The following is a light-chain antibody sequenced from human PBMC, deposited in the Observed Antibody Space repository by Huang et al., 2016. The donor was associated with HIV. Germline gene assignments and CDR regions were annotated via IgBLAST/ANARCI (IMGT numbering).Light chain of an antibody. J-gene: IGKJ2*01. CDR1: QSVSSTY. Sequence: EIVLTQSPGTLSLSPGERATLSCKASQSVSSTYLAWYQHKPGQAPRLLIYGASTGASGIPDRFSGSGSGTDFILTISRLEPEDFGVYYCQHHTFGQGTKVEIK. CDR3: QHHT. CDR2: GAS. V-gene: IGKV3-20*01.